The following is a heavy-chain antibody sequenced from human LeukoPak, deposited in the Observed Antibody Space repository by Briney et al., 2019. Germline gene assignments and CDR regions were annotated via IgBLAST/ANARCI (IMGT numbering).Heavy chain of an antibody. J-gene: IGHJ6*04. Sequence: PGRSLRLSCAASGFTFSSYGMHWVRQAPGKGLEWVAVIWYDGSNKYYADSVKGRFTISRDNSKNTLYLQMNSLRAEDTAVYYCARGRQLARQKYYYYYGMDVWGKGTTVTVSS. D-gene: IGHD6-13*01. CDR1: GFTFSSYG. CDR3: ARGRQLARQKYYYYYGMDV. CDR2: IWYDGSNK. V-gene: IGHV3-33*01.